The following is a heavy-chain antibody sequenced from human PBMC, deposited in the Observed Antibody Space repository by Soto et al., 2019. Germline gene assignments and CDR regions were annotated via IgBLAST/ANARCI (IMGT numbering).Heavy chain of an antibody. D-gene: IGHD3-16*01. CDR3: ARWGTTGGLDV. Sequence: QVHLVESGGGVVQPGTSLRVSCVGSGFTFRSYVIHWVRQAPGKGLEWVALTSYDGSDKYYGDSVRGRFTISRDNSRNTVDLQMDNLRFEDTALYYCARWGTTGGLDVWGQGTLVSV. J-gene: IGHJ1*01. CDR2: TSYDGSDK. V-gene: IGHV3-30*19. CDR1: GFTFRSYV.